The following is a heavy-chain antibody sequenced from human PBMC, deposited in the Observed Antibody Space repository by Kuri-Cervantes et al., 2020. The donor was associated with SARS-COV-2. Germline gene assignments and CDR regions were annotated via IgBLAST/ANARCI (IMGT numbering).Heavy chain of an antibody. CDR2: VKTNSGNT. D-gene: IGHD4-11*01. CDR1: ETTFPNYD. J-gene: IGHJ6*03. CDR3: ARQTVDYYYYYYMDV. V-gene: IGHV1-8*01. Sequence: ASVKVSCKTPETTFPNYDINWVRQATGQGLEWMGMVKTNSGNTLYAQFFQGRVTMTRDISISTAYMELSSLRSEDTAVYYCARQTVDYYYYYYMDVWGKGTTVTVSS.